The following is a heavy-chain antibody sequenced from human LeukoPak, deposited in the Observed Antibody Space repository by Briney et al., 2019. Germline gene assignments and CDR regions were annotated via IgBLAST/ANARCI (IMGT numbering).Heavy chain of an antibody. V-gene: IGHV1-69*04. Sequence: GASVKVSCKASGGTFSSYAISWVRQAPGQGLEWMGRIIPILGIANYAQKFQGRVTITADKSTSTAYMGLSSLRSEDTAVYYCVNDAFDIWGQGTMVTVSS. J-gene: IGHJ3*02. CDR3: VNDAFDI. CDR2: IIPILGIA. CDR1: GGTFSSYA.